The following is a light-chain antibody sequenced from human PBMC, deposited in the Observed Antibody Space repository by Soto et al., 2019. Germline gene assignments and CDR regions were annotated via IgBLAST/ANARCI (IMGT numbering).Light chain of an antibody. Sequence: EIVLTQSPATLSLSPGERATLSCRARQSVGIYLGWYQQRPGQAPRLLIYDASKRAAGIPARCSGSGSRTDFTLTINSQEPEDGAVYYCQHRSTLPRAFGQGTRLEIK. CDR1: QSVGIY. J-gene: IGKJ5*01. CDR3: QHRSTLPRA. V-gene: IGKV3-11*01. CDR2: DAS.